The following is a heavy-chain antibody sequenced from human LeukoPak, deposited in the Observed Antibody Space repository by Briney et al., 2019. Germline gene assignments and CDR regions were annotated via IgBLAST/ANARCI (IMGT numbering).Heavy chain of an antibody. CDR3: ARDRDYYDSSGKSHFYYYYGMDV. CDR1: GFTFSSYA. V-gene: IGHV3-23*01. Sequence: GGSLRLSCAASGFTFSSYAMSWVRQAPGKGLEWVSAISGSGGSTYYADSVKGRFTISRDKSKNTLYLQMNSLRAEDTAVYYCARDRDYYDSSGKSHFYYYYGMDVWGQGTTVTVSS. D-gene: IGHD3-22*01. CDR2: ISGSGGST. J-gene: IGHJ6*02.